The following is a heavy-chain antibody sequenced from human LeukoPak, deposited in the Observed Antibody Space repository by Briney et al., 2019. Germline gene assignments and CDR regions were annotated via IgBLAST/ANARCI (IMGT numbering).Heavy chain of an antibody. CDR2: IYYSGST. V-gene: IGHV4-59*08. D-gene: IGHD1-26*01. CDR3: ARHEIGSLFDY. J-gene: IGHJ4*02. CDR1: GGSISSYY. Sequence: SETLSLTCTVSGGSISSYYWSWIRQPPGKGLEWIGYIYYSGSTNYNPSLKSRVTISVDTSKNQSSLKLSSVTAADTAVYYCARHEIGSLFDYWGQGTLVTVSS.